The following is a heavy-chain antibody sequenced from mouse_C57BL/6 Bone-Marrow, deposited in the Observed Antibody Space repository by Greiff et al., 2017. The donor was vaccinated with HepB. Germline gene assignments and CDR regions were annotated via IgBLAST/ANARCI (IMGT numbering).Heavy chain of an antibody. J-gene: IGHJ4*01. CDR2: INYDGSN. Sequence: EVQRVESGPGLVKPSQSLSLTCSVTGYSITSGYYWNWNRQFPGNKLEWMGYINYDGSNNYNPSLKNRIPITRDTSKNQFFLKLNSVTTEDTDTYYCAITTVVATDYWGQGTSVTVSS. V-gene: IGHV3-6*01. CDR1: GYSITSGYY. CDR3: AITTVVATDY. D-gene: IGHD1-1*01.